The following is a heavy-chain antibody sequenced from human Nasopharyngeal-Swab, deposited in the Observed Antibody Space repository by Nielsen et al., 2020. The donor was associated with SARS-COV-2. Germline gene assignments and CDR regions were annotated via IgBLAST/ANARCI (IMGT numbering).Heavy chain of an antibody. CDR1: GYTFTAYY. CDR2: INANSGGI. Sequence: ASVKVSCKASGYTFTAYYMHWVRQAPGQGLEWMGWINANSGGIKYAQKFQGRVTMARDTSITTAYMETSRLRSDDTAVYYCAREGYCSGGSHLLCFYYGMDVWGQGTTVTVSS. D-gene: IGHD2-15*01. CDR3: AREGYCSGGSHLLCFYYGMDV. V-gene: IGHV1-2*02. J-gene: IGHJ6*02.